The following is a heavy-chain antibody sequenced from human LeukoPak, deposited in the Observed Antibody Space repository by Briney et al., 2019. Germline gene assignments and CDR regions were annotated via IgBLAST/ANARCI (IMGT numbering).Heavy chain of an antibody. CDR3: ARVAAAAGRANSYGMDV. CDR2: ISSSSSTI. J-gene: IGHJ6*02. V-gene: IGHV3-48*04. D-gene: IGHD6-13*01. Sequence: GGSLRLSCAAPGFTFSSYSMNWVRQAPGKGLEWVSYISSSSSTIYYADSVKGRFTISRDNAKNSLYLQMNSLRAEDTAVYYCARVAAAAGRANSYGMDVWGQGTTVTVSS. CDR1: GFTFSSYS.